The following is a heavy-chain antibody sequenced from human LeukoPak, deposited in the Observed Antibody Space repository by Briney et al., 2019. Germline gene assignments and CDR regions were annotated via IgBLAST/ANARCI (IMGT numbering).Heavy chain of an antibody. CDR3: ARDSYISSGYYVDAFDI. D-gene: IGHD3-22*01. J-gene: IGHJ3*02. V-gene: IGHV1-69*05. CDR1: GGTFSSYA. Sequence: SVKVSCKASGGTFSSYAISWVRQAPGQGLEWMGGIIPIFGTANYAQKFQGRVTITTDESTSTAYMEMSSLRSEDTAVYYCARDSYISSGYYVDAFDIWGQGTMVTVSS. CDR2: IIPIFGTA.